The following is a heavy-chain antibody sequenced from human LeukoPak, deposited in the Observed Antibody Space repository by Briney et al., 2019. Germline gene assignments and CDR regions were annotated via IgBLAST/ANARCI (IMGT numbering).Heavy chain of an antibody. V-gene: IGHV3-30-3*01. CDR1: GFTFNSYA. J-gene: IGHJ4*02. CDR3: ARVTGLQLVQGLDY. D-gene: IGHD6-13*01. Sequence: PGGSLRLSCVGSGFTFNSYAVHWVRQAPGKGLEWVAVISYDGSINFYAASVKGRFTISRDNSKNTLYLQMNSLRAGDTAVYYCARVTGLQLVQGLDYWGQGTLVTVSS. CDR2: ISYDGSIN.